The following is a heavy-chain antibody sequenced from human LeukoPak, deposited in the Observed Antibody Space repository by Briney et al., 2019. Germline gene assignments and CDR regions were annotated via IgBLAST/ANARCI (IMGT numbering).Heavy chain of an antibody. CDR1: GYTFFTAYH. CDR3: ARLAAPGTSSDY. Sequence: ASVTISCKASGYTFFTAYHMHWVRQAPGQGLEWMGVINPRGGATTYAQKFQGRVTMTTDTSTSTVYMQLSSLRSEDTAVYYCARLAAPGTSSDYWGQGTLATVSS. V-gene: IGHV1-46*01. J-gene: IGHJ4*02. CDR2: INPRGGAT. D-gene: IGHD6-13*01.